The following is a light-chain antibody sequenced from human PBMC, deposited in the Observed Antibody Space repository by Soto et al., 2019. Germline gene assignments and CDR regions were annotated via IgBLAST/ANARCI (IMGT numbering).Light chain of an antibody. V-gene: IGKV3-20*01. Sequence: EIVLTQSPGTLSLSPGERATLSCRASQTVDGNYLAWYQQKPGQAPRLLIYGASNRATGIPDRFSGSGSGTDFTLTISRLEPEDFAVYYCQQCGHSLKYPFGQGTTLEIK. CDR2: GAS. J-gene: IGKJ2*01. CDR3: QQCGHSLKYP. CDR1: QTVDGNY.